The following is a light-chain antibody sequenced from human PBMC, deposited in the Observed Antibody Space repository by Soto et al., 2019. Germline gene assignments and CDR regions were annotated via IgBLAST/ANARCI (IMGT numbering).Light chain of an antibody. V-gene: IGLV2-14*03. CDR1: SSDIGADNS. CDR2: AVS. CDR3: SSFTTSSHVV. Sequence: QSALTQPASVSGSPGQSITISCTGTSSDIGADNSVSWYQQHPGNAPQLMIYAVSHRPSRVSSSFSGSKSGNTISLTISGIQVEDEADYYCSSFTTSSHVVFGGGTQLTVL. J-gene: IGLJ2*01.